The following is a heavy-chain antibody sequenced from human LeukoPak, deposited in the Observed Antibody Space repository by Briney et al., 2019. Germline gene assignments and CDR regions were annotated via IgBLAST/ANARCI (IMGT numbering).Heavy chain of an antibody. CDR3: ARGPDYYDSSGYTTPDYYYMDV. J-gene: IGHJ6*03. D-gene: IGHD3-22*01. Sequence: SETLSLTCAVYGGSFSGYYWSWIRQPPGKGLEWIGEINHSGSTNYNPSLKSRVTISVDTSKNQFSLELSSVTAADTAVYYCARGPDYYDSSGYTTPDYYYMDVWGKGTTVTVSS. CDR2: INHSGST. V-gene: IGHV4-34*01. CDR1: GGSFSGYY.